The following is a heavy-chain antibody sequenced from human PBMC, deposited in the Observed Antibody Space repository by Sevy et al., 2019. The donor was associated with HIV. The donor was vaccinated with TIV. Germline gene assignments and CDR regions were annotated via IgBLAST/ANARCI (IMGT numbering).Heavy chain of an antibody. CDR2: MSQDGNYK. J-gene: IGHJ4*02. CDR1: GFTFSDYD. D-gene: IGHD2-21*02. CDR3: ARRFSCGGDCYYLDY. V-gene: IGHV3-30*04. Sequence: GGSMRLSCAASGFTFSDYDMHWVRQAPGKGLEWVAVMSQDGNYKNHADSVKVRFTISRDNFKNTLYLQMNSLVVEDTAVYFCARRFSCGGDCYYLDYLGQGAPFTVSS.